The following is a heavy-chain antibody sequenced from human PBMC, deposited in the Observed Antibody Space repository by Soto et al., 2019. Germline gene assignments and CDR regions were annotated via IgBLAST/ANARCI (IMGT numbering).Heavy chain of an antibody. Sequence: EVQLVESGGGLVQPGGSLRLACAASEFSVSDNYMNWVRQAPGKGLEWVSVIFSGGSTNYADSVKGRFTISRQKSENTLYLQMTRLRVEGTAVYYCKSRDYWGRGTLVTVSS. CDR3: KSRDY. V-gene: IGHV3-53*04. CDR2: IFSGGST. CDR1: EFSVSDNY. J-gene: IGHJ4*02.